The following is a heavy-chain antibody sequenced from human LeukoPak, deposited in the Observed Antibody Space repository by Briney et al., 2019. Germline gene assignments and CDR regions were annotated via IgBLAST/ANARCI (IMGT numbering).Heavy chain of an antibody. D-gene: IGHD1-26*01. Sequence: SETLSLTCIVSDGFIRHYYWDWIRQPPGKGPEGIGSIYYSGSTYYNPSLKSRVTISVDTSKNQFSLKLSSVTAADTAVYYCARLGPYSGSYRLPGGGMDVWGQGTTVTVSS. CDR3: ARLGPYSGSYRLPGGGMDV. J-gene: IGHJ6*02. CDR1: DGFIRHYY. CDR2: IYYSGST. V-gene: IGHV4-39*01.